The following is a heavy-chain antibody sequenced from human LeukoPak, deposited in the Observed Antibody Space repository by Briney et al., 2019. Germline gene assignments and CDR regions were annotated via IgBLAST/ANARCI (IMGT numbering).Heavy chain of an antibody. Sequence: PSETLSLTCTVSGVPVSTTTSFWAWIRQPPGKGLEWIGNVYYSGSTHYSPSLKSRVTISLYTSKNHFCLRLGSVIAGYTARYYCARHGLYQDYGYWGQGTLVTVSS. CDR2: VYYSGST. V-gene: IGHV4-39*01. D-gene: IGHD3-16*01. CDR1: GVPVSTTTSF. J-gene: IGHJ4*02. CDR3: ARHGLYQDYGY.